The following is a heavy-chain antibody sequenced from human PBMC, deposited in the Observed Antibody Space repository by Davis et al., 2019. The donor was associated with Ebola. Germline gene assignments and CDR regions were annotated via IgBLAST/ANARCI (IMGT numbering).Heavy chain of an antibody. Sequence: GSLRLSCAASGFTFSSYAMSWIRQPPGKGLEWIGYIYYSGSTNYNPSLKSRVTISVDTSKNQFSLKLSSVTAADTAVYYCASSSITIFGVVIIYAFDIWGQGTMVTVSS. CDR3: ASSSITIFGVVIIYAFDI. CDR2: IYYSGST. CDR1: GFTFSSYA. J-gene: IGHJ3*02. D-gene: IGHD3-3*01. V-gene: IGHV4-59*01.